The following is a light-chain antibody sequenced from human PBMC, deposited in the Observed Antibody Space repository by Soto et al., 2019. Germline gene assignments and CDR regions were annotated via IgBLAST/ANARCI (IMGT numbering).Light chain of an antibody. CDR3: QSYDSSLSASV. CDR1: SSNIGAGYD. J-gene: IGLJ3*02. Sequence: QSALTQSPSVSGAPGQRVTISCTGDSSNIGAGYDVHWSQQRLGTAPNLLIFSNTNRPQGVPDRFSGSKSGTSASLAITGLRAEDEGDHYCQSYDSSLSASVFGGGTKVTVL. V-gene: IGLV1-40*01. CDR2: SNT.